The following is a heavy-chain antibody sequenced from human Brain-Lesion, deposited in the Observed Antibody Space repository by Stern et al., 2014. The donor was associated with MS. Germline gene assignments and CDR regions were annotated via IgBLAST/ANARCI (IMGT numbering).Heavy chain of an antibody. CDR3: ARDKEDTNMAFRYFDN. D-gene: IGHD5-18*01. CDR2: IHTTGST. Sequence: QLQLQESGPGLVKPSQTLSLTCTVSGGSVGSGSYDWSWIRQPAGKGLEWIGRIHTTGSTYYNPSLKSRVSISIDTPKNQFSLKLPSVTAADTAVYYCARDKEDTNMAFRYFDNWGQGTLVTVSS. V-gene: IGHV4-61*02. CDR1: GGSVGSGSYD. J-gene: IGHJ4*02.